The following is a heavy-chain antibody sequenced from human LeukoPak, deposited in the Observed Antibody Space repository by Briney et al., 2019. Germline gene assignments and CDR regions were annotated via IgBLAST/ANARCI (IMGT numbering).Heavy chain of an antibody. J-gene: IGHJ4*02. D-gene: IGHD1-7*01. CDR2: IKQDGSEK. CDR3: AKVRVVFNWNYAYYFDS. CDR1: GFTFSSYS. V-gene: IGHV3-7*01. Sequence: GGSLRLSCAASGFTFSSYSMNWVRQAPGKGLEWVANIKQDGSEKYYVDSVKGRFTISRDNSKNTLYLQMNSLRAEDTAVYYCAKVRVVFNWNYAYYFDSWGQGTLVTVSS.